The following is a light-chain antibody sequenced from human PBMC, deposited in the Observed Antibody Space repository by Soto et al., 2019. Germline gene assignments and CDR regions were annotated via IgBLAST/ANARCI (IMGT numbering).Light chain of an antibody. J-gene: IGKJ5*01. CDR2: DAS. CDR3: QQRSNWPIT. CDR1: QTVGRS. Sequence: EIVLTQSPATLSLSPGERATLSCRASQTVGRSLAWYQQKPGQAPRLLISDASNRATGIPARFSGSGSGTDFTLTISSLEPEDFAVYYCQQRSNWPITFGQGTRLEIK. V-gene: IGKV3-11*01.